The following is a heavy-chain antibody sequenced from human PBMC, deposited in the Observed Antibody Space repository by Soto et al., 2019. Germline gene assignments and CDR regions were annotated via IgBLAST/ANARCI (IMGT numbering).Heavy chain of an antibody. CDR2: IIPSFGTT. Sequence: SVKVSCKASGGSFSNYAIHWVRQAPGQGLEYMGGIIPSFGTTNYAQTFQGRVTITADEATSTAYMDLSSLRSDDTAVYYCARDPLGDARHSGSSFDPWGQGTLVTVSS. CDR3: ARDPLGDARHSGSSFDP. CDR1: GGSFSNYA. V-gene: IGHV1-69*13. J-gene: IGHJ5*02. D-gene: IGHD6-6*01.